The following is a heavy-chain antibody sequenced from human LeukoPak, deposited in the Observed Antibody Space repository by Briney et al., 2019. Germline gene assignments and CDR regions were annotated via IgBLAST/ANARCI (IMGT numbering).Heavy chain of an antibody. CDR2: INHDGSAT. V-gene: IGHV3-74*01. Sequence: GESLRLSCAASGFAFSGYWMHWVRQSPGKGLVWVSRINHDGSATIYADSVKGRFTFSRDNTKNTLHLQMNSLRVDDTAVYYCVRERAHIAAVGNYFDYWGEGNLGTVSS. J-gene: IGHJ4*02. CDR3: VRERAHIAAVGNYFDY. CDR1: GFAFSGYW. D-gene: IGHD6-13*01.